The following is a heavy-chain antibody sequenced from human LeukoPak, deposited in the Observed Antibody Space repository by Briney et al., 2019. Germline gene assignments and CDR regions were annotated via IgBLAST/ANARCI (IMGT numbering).Heavy chain of an antibody. Sequence: GGSLRLSCAASGFTFRSYGMHWARQAPGKGLEWVAVIWYGGTIQYYADSVKGRFVISRDNSNNTLYLQMNSLRTEDTAVYYCAFVPITVYTLDILGQGPMVTVAS. CDR2: IWYGGTIQ. CDR3: AFVPITVYTLDI. CDR1: GFTFRSYG. V-gene: IGHV3-33*08. J-gene: IGHJ3*02. D-gene: IGHD2-8*01.